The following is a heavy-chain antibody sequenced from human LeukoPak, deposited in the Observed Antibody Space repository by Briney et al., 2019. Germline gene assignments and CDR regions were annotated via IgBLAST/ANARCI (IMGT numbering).Heavy chain of an antibody. V-gene: IGHV1-69*01. CDR1: GGTFSSYA. D-gene: IGHD3-3*01. Sequence: SVKVSCKASGGTFSSYAISWVRQAPGQGLEWMGGIIPIFGTANYAQKFQGRVTITADESTSTAYMELSSLRSEDTAVYYCARDGGIFWCGYYTDYYYGMDVWGQGTTVTVSS. J-gene: IGHJ6*02. CDR2: IIPIFGTA. CDR3: ARDGGIFWCGYYTDYYYGMDV.